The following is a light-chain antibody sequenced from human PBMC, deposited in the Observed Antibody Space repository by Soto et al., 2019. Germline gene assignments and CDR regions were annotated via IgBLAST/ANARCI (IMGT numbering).Light chain of an antibody. V-gene: IGKV1-5*01. J-gene: IGKJ1*01. Sequence: DIQMTQSPPALSASVGDRVTITCRASESVHKWLAWYQQKVGKAPKVLIYDASTLETGVPSRFSGSGSGTEFALTISSLRPNDSATYFCQQYHGSSLTFAQGAKVDIK. CDR3: QQYHGSSLT. CDR1: ESVHKW. CDR2: DAS.